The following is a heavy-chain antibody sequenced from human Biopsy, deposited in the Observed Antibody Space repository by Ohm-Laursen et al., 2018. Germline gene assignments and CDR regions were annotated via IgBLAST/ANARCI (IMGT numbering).Heavy chain of an antibody. J-gene: IGHJ1*01. Sequence: GTLSLTCAVSGGSFTGHYWTWIRQPPGKGLEWIGHISHTGYTSYKSSLKSRITISLDTSRKHFSLRLTSLAAADTAVYYCARGSNEYGGLYFPHWGQGTLVTVSS. CDR2: ISHTGYT. CDR3: ARGSNEYGGLYFPH. D-gene: IGHD4-23*01. V-gene: IGHV4-59*11. CDR1: GGSFTGHY.